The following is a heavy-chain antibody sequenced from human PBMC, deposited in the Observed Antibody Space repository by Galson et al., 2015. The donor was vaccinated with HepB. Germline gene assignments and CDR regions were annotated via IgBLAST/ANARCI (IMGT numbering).Heavy chain of an antibody. D-gene: IGHD6-19*01. CDR3: AREARNGYSSGWFADY. J-gene: IGHJ4*02. Sequence: SVKVSCKASGYTFTSYGISWVRQAPGQGLEWMGWISAYNGNTNYAQKLQGRVTMTTDTSTSTAYMELRSLRSDDTAVYYCAREARNGYSSGWFADYWGQGTLVTVSS. CDR2: ISAYNGNT. CDR1: GYTFTSYG. V-gene: IGHV1-18*04.